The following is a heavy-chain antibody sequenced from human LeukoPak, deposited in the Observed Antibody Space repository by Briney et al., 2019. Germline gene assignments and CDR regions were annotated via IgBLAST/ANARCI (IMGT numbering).Heavy chain of an antibody. V-gene: IGHV3-23*01. CDR2: ISGSGGST. D-gene: IGHD6-25*01. J-gene: IGHJ6*02. CDR3: AKNAAYYYYYGMDV. Sequence: GGSLRLSCAASGFTFSSYAMSWVRQAPGKGLEWVSAISGSGGSTYYADSVKGRFTISRDNSKNTLYLQMNSLRAKDTAVYYCAKNAAYYYYYGMDVWGQGTTVTVSS. CDR1: GFTFSSYA.